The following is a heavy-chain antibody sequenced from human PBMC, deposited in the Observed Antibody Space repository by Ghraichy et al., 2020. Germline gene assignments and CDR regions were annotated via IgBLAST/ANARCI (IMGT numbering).Heavy chain of an antibody. CDR1: GFTVSNNY. V-gene: IGHV3-53*01. Sequence: GGSLRLSCAASGFTVSNNYMSWVRQAPGKGLEWVSVIFSGGDTYYADSVKGRFTISRDNSKNTLYLQMNSLRAEDTAVYYCARDPYCSGGSCDALWGQGTLVTVSS. CDR2: IFSGGDT. CDR3: ARDPYCSGGSCDAL. D-gene: IGHD2-15*01. J-gene: IGHJ4*02.